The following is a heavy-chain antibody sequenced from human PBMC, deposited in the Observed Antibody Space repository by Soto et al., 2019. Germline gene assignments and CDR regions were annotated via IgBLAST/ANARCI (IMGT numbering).Heavy chain of an antibody. V-gene: IGHV3-74*01. Sequence: GGSLRLSCAASGFTFSSYWMHWVRQAPGKGLVWVSRINSDGSSTSYADSVKGRFTISRDNAKNTLYLQMNSLRAEDTAVYYCAHGTRRPADYYYYGMDVWGQGTTVTVS. J-gene: IGHJ6*02. CDR3: AHGTRRPADYYYYGMDV. CDR1: GFTFSSYW. D-gene: IGHD2-2*01. CDR2: INSDGSST.